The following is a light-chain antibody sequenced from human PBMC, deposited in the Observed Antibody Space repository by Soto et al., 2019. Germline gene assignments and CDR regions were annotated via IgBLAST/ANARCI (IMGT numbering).Light chain of an antibody. CDR2: GSS. V-gene: IGKV3-20*01. Sequence: EIVLTQSPGTLSLSPGERATLSCRASQSVTSSYLAWYQQKPGQAPMLLIYGSSSRAPGIPDRFSGSGSGTDFTLTISRLEPEYFAVYYCQQYGSSPVTFGQGTKMEIK. J-gene: IGKJ1*01. CDR3: QQYGSSPVT. CDR1: QSVTSSY.